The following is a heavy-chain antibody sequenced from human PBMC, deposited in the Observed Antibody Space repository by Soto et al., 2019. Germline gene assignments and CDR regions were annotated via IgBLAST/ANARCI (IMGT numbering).Heavy chain of an antibody. CDR2: INPSGGST. Sequence: ASVKVSCKASGYTFTSYYMHWVRQAPGQGLEWMRIINPSGGSTSYAQKFQGRVTMTRDTSTSTVYMELSSLRSEDTAVYYCARSRYYYDSSGPRSGFDYWGQGTLVTVSS. V-gene: IGHV1-46*01. J-gene: IGHJ4*02. CDR1: GYTFTSYY. D-gene: IGHD3-22*01. CDR3: ARSRYYYDSSGPRSGFDY.